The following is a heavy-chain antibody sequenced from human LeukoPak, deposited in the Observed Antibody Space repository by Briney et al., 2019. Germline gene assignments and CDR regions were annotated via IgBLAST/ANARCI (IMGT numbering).Heavy chain of an antibody. V-gene: IGHV3-9*01. CDR1: GSTVDDYA. D-gene: IGHD6-13*01. Sequence: PGGSLTLSCAPSGSTVDDYAMHWVRHAPGKGREWVSGISWDSGSIGYADCVKGRFTISRDNAKNSLYLQMYGLRAEDTALYYCAKDIAAAGRTFDYWGEGTLVTVSS. CDR3: AKDIAAAGRTFDY. CDR2: ISWDSGSI. J-gene: IGHJ4*02.